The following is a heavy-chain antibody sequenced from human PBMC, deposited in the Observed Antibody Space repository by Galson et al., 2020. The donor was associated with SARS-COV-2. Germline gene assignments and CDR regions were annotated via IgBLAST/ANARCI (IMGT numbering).Heavy chain of an antibody. J-gene: IGHJ4*02. CDR1: GGTFSSYA. CDR2: IIPIFGTA. V-gene: IGHV1-69*06. Sequence: SVKVSCKASGGTFSSYAISWVRQAPGQGLEWMGGIIPIFGTANYAQKFQGRVTITADKSTSTAYMELSSLRSEDTAVYYCARVRVYDRGYFDYWGQGTLVTVSS. D-gene: IGHD3-22*01. CDR3: ARVRVYDRGYFDY.